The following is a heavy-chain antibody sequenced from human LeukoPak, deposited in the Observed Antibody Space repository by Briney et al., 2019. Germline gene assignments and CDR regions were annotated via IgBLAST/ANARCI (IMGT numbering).Heavy chain of an antibody. CDR1: GGSISRYY. V-gene: IGHV4-59*08. Sequence: SETLSLTCTVSGGSISRYYWSWIRQPPGKGLEWIGYVYYSGSTNYNPSLKSRVTISVDTSKNQFSLKLSSVTAADTAVYYCARRISAAAPDYWGQGTLVTVSS. CDR2: VYYSGST. CDR3: ARRISAAAPDY. J-gene: IGHJ4*02. D-gene: IGHD6-13*01.